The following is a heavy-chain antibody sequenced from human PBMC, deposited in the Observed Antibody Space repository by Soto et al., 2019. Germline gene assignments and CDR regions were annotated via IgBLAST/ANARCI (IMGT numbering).Heavy chain of an antibody. D-gene: IGHD6-13*01. CDR1: GYTFTSYG. CDR2: ISAYNGNT. Sequence: ASVKVSCKASGYTFTSYGISWVRQAPGQGLEWMGWISAYNGNTNYAQKLQGRVTMTTDTSTSTAYMELRSLRSDDTAVYYRAREKVSSWTTHYYYYGMDVWGQGTTVTVSS. V-gene: IGHV1-18*04. CDR3: AREKVSSWTTHYYYYGMDV. J-gene: IGHJ6*02.